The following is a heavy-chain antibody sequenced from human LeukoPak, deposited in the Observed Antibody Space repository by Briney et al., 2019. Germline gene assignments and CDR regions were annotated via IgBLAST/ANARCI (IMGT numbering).Heavy chain of an antibody. V-gene: IGHV4-39*07. D-gene: IGHD6-19*01. CDR1: GGSISSSSYY. Sequence: SGTLSLTCAVSGGSISSSSYYWGWIRQPPGKGLEWIGSIYYSGSTYYNPSLKSRVTISVDTSKNQFSLKMSSVTAADTAVYYCARTSSEDAFDIWGQGTMVTVSS. CDR3: ARTSSEDAFDI. J-gene: IGHJ3*02. CDR2: IYYSGST.